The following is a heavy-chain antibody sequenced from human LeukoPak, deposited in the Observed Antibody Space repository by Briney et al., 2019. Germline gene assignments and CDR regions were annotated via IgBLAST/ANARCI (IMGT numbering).Heavy chain of an antibody. CDR2: INHSGST. CDR1: GGSFSGYY. D-gene: IGHD6-13*01. V-gene: IGHV4-34*01. Sequence: SETLSLTCAVCGGSFSGYYWSWIRQPPGKGLEWIGEINHSGSTNYNPSLKSRVTISVDTSKNQFSLKLSSVTAADTAVYYCARRAISSSWYRQGEYYFDYWGQGTLVTVSS. J-gene: IGHJ4*02. CDR3: ARRAISSSWYRQGEYYFDY.